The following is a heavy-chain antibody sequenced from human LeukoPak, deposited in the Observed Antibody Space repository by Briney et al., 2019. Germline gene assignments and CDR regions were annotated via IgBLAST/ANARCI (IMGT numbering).Heavy chain of an antibody. J-gene: IGHJ1*01. CDR2: IRGSGGST. CDR3: AKGRVATPSRDFQH. Sequence: GGSLRLSCAASGFTFSSYTMSWVSHAPGKGLELVSPIRGSGGSTYYADSLKGRFATSRDNTKNTLYLQINSLRAEDTGVYYCAKGRVATPSRDFQHWGQGALVTVSS. D-gene: IGHD5-12*01. V-gene: IGHV3-23*01. CDR1: GFTFSSYT.